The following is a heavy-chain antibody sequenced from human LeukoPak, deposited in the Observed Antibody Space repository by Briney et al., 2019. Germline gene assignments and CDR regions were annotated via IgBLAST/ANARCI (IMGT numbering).Heavy chain of an antibody. D-gene: IGHD1-26*01. V-gene: IGHV1-2*02. CDR1: GYTFTSYG. CDR3: ARDSLGATMVGAFDI. Sequence: ASVKVSCKASGYTFTSYGISWVRQAPGQGLEWMGWINPNSGGTNYAQKFQGRVTMTRDTSISTAYMELSRLRSDDTAVYYCARDSLGATMVGAFDIWGQGTMVTVSS. J-gene: IGHJ3*02. CDR2: INPNSGGT.